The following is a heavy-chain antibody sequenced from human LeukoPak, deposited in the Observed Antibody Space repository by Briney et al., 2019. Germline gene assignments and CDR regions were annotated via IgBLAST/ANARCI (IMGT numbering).Heavy chain of an antibody. D-gene: IGHD6-19*01. V-gene: IGHV1-2*02. CDR2: INPNSGGT. CDR1: GYTFTSYG. Sequence: GASVKVSCKASGYTFTSYGISWVRQAPGQGLEWMGWINPNSGGTNYAQKFQGRVTMTRDTSISTAYMGLSRLRSDDTAVYYCARALEYSSGQGYWGQGTLVTVSS. J-gene: IGHJ4*02. CDR3: ARALEYSSGQGY.